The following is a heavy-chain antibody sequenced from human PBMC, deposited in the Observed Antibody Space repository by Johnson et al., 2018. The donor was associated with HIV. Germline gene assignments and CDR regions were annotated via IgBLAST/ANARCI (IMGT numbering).Heavy chain of an antibody. CDR3: ARARADSGYDDAFDI. V-gene: IGHV3-7*03. CDR2: IKQDGSEK. Sequence: VQLVESGGGLVQPGGSLRLSCAASGFTFITYWMSWVRQAPGKGLEWVANIKQDGSEKYYVDSVKGRFTISRDNAKNSLYLQMNSLRAEDTAVYYCARARADSGYDDAFDIWGQGTMVTVSS. J-gene: IGHJ3*02. D-gene: IGHD5-12*01. CDR1: GFTFITYW.